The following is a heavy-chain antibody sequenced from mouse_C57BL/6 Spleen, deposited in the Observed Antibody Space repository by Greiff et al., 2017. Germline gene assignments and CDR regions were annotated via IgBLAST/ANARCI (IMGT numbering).Heavy chain of an antibody. J-gene: IGHJ4*01. CDR3: ARDRGAYQNAMDY. CDR2: ISDGGSYT. V-gene: IGHV5-4*01. CDR1: GFTFSSYA. Sequence: EVKLMESGGGLVKPGGSLKLSCAASGFTFSSYAMSWVRQTPEKRLEWVATISDGGSYTYYPDNVKGRFTISRDNAQNTLYLRMSHLRSEDTAMYYCARDRGAYQNAMDYWGQGTSVTVSS. D-gene: IGHD2-10*01.